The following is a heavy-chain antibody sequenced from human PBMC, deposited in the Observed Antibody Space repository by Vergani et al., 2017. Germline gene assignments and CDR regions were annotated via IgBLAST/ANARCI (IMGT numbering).Heavy chain of an antibody. CDR3: ARGALWWLRQIDS. J-gene: IGHJ4*02. CDR2: IYHTGSA. D-gene: IGHD2-21*01. Sequence: QVQLLESGPGLLKPSETLSLTCSVSGYSITSGYYWGWIRQPPGRGLEWIGSIYHTGSAYYNPSLKSRVTVSVDTSKNQFSLNLYSVTAADTAVYYCARGALWWLRQIDSWGQGTLVTVSS. CDR1: GYSITSGYY. V-gene: IGHV4-38-2*02.